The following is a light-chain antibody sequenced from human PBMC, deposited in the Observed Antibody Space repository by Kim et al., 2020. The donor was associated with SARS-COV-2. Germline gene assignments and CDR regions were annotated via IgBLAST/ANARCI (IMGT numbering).Light chain of an antibody. J-gene: IGKJ1*01. CDR3: QQYNNWPRA. V-gene: IGKV3-15*01. CDR2: DTF. CDR1: HGLSNK. Sequence: VSPGERATLSGRASHGLSNKLAWYQHKPGQAPRLLIYDTFIRANGIPARFSGSGSGTEFTLTISSLQSEDFGVYYCQQYNNWPRAFGQGTKVDIK.